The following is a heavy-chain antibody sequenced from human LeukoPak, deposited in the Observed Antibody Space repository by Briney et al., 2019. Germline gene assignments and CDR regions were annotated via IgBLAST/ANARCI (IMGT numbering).Heavy chain of an antibody. CDR2: INPNSGGT. Sequence: ASVKVSCKASGYTFTGYYMHWVRQAPGQGLEWMGWINPNSGGTNYAQKFQGRVTMTRDTSISAGYMELTNLRSDDTAVYYCAAQRIRGMAPLDYWGQGTLITVSS. D-gene: IGHD2-15*01. V-gene: IGHV1-2*02. CDR3: AAQRIRGMAPLDY. J-gene: IGHJ4*02. CDR1: GYTFTGYY.